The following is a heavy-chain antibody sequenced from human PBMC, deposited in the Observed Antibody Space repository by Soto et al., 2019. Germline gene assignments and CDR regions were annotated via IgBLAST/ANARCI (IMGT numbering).Heavy chain of an antibody. CDR3: ARRARPDFYYMDV. V-gene: IGHV3-64*01. J-gene: IGHJ6*03. CDR1: GFTFSNYE. D-gene: IGHD6-6*01. CDR2: ISSNGAPT. Sequence: RGSLRLSCAASGFTFSNYEMHWVRQAPGKGLEYVSGISSNGAPTYYANSVQGRFTISRDNSKYTVYLQMGSLRPEDMAVYYCARRARPDFYYMDVWGKGTTVTVSS.